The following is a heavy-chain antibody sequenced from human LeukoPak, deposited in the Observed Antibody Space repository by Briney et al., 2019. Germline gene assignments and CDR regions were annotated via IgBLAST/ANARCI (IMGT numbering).Heavy chain of an antibody. CDR2: INPSGGST. J-gene: IGHJ4*02. D-gene: IGHD2-8*01. V-gene: IGHV1-46*01. Sequence: GASVKVSCKASGYTFTSYYMHWVRQAPGQGLEWMGIINPSGGSTSYAQKFQGRVTMTEDTSTDTAYMELSSLRSEDTAVYYCATGSGVSGTDFDYWGQGTLVTVSS. CDR1: GYTFTSYY. CDR3: ATGSGVSGTDFDY.